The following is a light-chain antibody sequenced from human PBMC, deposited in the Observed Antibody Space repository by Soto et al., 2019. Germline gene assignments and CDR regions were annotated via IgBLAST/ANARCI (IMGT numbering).Light chain of an antibody. CDR3: QQYGTSEII. CDR1: QTLSNSF. CDR2: DTS. J-gene: IGKJ5*01. Sequence: EIVLTQSPGTLSLSPGERATLSCRASQTLSNSFIAWYQQKPGQAPRLLIYDTSSRATGVPDRYSASGSGTDFTITISRLEKEDGAVFFCQQYGTSEIIFGQGTRLEIK. V-gene: IGKV3-20*01.